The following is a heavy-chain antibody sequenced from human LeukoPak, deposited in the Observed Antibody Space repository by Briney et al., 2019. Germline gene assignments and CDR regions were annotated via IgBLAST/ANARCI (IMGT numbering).Heavy chain of an antibody. Sequence: TGGSLRLSCAASGFTFSTCAMSWVRQAPGKGLEWVSTISGGGRSTDYADSVKGQFTISRDNSKNTLYLQMNSLRAEDTAVYYCARERYFDYWAREPWSPSPQ. CDR1: GFTFSTCA. CDR2: ISGGGRST. CDR3: ARERYFDY. V-gene: IGHV3-23*01. J-gene: IGHJ4*02.